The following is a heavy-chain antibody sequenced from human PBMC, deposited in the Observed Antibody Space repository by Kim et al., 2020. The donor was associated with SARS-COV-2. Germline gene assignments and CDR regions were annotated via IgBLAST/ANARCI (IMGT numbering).Heavy chain of an antibody. V-gene: IGHV7-4-1*02. CDR3: AGGPNPLPAYYDFWSGYSVALGGYFDL. J-gene: IGHJ2*01. Sequence: ASVKVSCKASGYTFTSYAMNWVRQAPRQGLEWMGWINTNTGNPTYAQGFTGRFVFSFDTSVSTAYLQISSLKAEDTDVYYCAGGPNPLPAYYDFWSGYSVALGGYFDLWGRGTLVTVSS. D-gene: IGHD3-3*01. CDR2: INTNTGNP. CDR1: GYTFTSYA.